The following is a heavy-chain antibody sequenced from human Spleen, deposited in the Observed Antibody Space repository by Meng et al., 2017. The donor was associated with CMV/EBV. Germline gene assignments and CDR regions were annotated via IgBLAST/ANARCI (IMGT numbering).Heavy chain of an antibody. CDR2: IKQDGSEK. CDR1: GFTFSSYW. V-gene: IGHV3-7*01. CDR3: ARVRVPHNRNYLLGFDP. J-gene: IGHJ5*02. Sequence: GGSLRLSCAASGFTFSSYWMSWVRQAPGKGLEWVANIKQDGSEKYYVDSVKGRFTISRDNAKNSLFLQMSSLRAEDTAVYYCARVRVPHNRNYLLGFDPWGQGTLVTVSS. D-gene: IGHD1-7*01.